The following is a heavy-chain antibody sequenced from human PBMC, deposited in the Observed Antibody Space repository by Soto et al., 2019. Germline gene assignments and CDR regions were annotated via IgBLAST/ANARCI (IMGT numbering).Heavy chain of an antibody. D-gene: IGHD3-22*01. CDR2: VKSKTEGGTV. CDR1: GFTFNNAW. V-gene: IGHV3-15*01. Sequence: VQLVESGGGLVKPGGSLRLSCAASGFTFNNAWMSWVRQAPGKGLEWVGRVKSKTEGGTVDYAAPVKGRFSISRDDSTNTLYVQMNSLKNEDTAVYYCAAMSGHSSVWFDHWCQGTLVTVSS. CDR3: AAMSGHSSVWFDH. J-gene: IGHJ5*02.